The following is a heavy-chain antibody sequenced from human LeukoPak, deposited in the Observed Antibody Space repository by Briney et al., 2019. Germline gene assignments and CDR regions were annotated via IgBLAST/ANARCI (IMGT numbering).Heavy chain of an antibody. CDR3: ARDRVAAAFRILGY. CDR2: INPNSGGT. Sequence: ASVTVSFTASGYTFTVYYMHWVRQAPGQGLEWMGWINPNSGGTNYAQKFQGRVTMTRDTSISTAYMELSRLRSDDTAVYYCARDRVAAAFRILGYWGQGTLVTVSS. D-gene: IGHD6-13*01. J-gene: IGHJ4*02. V-gene: IGHV1-2*02. CDR1: GYTFTVYY.